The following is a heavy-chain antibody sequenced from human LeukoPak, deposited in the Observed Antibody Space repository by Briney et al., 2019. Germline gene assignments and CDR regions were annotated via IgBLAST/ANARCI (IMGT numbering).Heavy chain of an antibody. Sequence: GGSLRLSCAASGFTFSNFAMSWVRQAPGKGLEWVSSVFGSGGSTYYADSVEGRFTISRDNSKTTLYLQMNSLRAEDTAVYYCAKVSRGYCRGGTCYYFYGLDVWGQGTTVTVSS. CDR1: GFTFSNFA. CDR3: AKVSRGYCRGGTCYYFYGLDV. D-gene: IGHD2-15*01. CDR2: VFGSGGST. J-gene: IGHJ6*02. V-gene: IGHV3-23*01.